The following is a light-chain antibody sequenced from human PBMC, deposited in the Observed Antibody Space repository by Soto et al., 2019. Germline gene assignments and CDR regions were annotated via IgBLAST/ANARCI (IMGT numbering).Light chain of an antibody. CDR3: QHFDSTPPWT. J-gene: IGKJ1*01. CDR1: QSISSTS. V-gene: IGKV3-20*01. Sequence: EIVLTQSPGTRSFSPGERATLSCRASQSISSTSLAWYQQKPGQAPRLLIYGASNRATGIPDRFSGSGSGADFTLTINRLEPEDFAVYYCQHFDSTPPWTFGQGTKVEI. CDR2: GAS.